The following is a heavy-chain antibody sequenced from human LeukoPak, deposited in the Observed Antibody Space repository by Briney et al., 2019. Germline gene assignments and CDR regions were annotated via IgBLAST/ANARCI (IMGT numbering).Heavy chain of an antibody. V-gene: IGHV3-7*01. Sequence: GRSLRLSCAAAESTFSSYWMSWVRQAPGKGPEWVASIKQDGSEKYYVDSVKGRFTISRDNAKNSLCLQMNSLRAEDTAVYYCARGHSYVRYWGQGTLVTVSS. CDR3: ARGHSYVRY. CDR2: IKQDGSEK. D-gene: IGHD3-10*02. J-gene: IGHJ4*02. CDR1: ESTFSSYW.